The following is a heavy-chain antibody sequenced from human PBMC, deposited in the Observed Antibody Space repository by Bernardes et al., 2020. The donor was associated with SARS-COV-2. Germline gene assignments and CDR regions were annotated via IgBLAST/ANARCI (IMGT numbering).Heavy chain of an antibody. Sequence: WYLIPSCAASGFIFSSYVMQWVRQAPGKGLEWVAVISYDGSNKYHADFVKGRFTMSRDNSKTTLYLRMNSLRAADTAVYYCGRGGGNYYAHEDYWGQGTLVTVSS. J-gene: IGHJ4*02. CDR3: GRGGGNYYAHEDY. CDR1: GFIFSSYV. D-gene: IGHD1-26*01. V-gene: IGHV3-30-3*01. CDR2: ISYDGSNK.